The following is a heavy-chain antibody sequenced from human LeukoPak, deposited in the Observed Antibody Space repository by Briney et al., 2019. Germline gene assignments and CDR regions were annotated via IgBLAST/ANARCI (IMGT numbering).Heavy chain of an antibody. J-gene: IGHJ4*02. Sequence: ASVKVSCKASGYTSTSNYIHWVRQAPGQGLEWMGMIYPRDGSTSYAQKYQGRVTVTRDTSTSTVHMELSGLRSEDTAVYYCARDQEGFDDWGQGTLVTVSS. V-gene: IGHV1-46*01. CDR1: GYTSTSNY. CDR3: ARDQEGFDD. CDR2: IYPRDGST.